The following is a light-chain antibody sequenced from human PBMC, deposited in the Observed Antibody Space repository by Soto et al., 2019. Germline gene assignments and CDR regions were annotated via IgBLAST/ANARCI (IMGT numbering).Light chain of an antibody. CDR2: WAS. J-gene: IGKJ2*01. Sequence: DLVMTQSPDSLSVSLGERATIKCKYSQSVLYSSNNKNYLAWYQQRPGQPPKLLIYWASTRESGVPDRFSGDRSGTDFSLTIASLQAEDVAVYYCQQYESTPPAFGQGTKLDIK. CDR1: QSVLYSSNNKNY. CDR3: QQYESTPPA. V-gene: IGKV4-1*01.